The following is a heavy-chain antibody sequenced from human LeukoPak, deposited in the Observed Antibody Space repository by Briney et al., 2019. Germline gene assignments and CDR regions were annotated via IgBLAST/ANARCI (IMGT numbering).Heavy chain of an antibody. Sequence: GGSLRLSCAASGFTLSSYAMSWVRQAPGKGLEWVSAISGSGGSTYYADSVKGRFTISRDNSKNTLYLQMNSLRAEDTAVYYCAKNVLLWFGEFRGQGTLVTVSS. D-gene: IGHD3-10*01. CDR3: AKNVLLWFGEF. J-gene: IGHJ4*02. V-gene: IGHV3-23*01. CDR1: GFTLSSYA. CDR2: ISGSGGST.